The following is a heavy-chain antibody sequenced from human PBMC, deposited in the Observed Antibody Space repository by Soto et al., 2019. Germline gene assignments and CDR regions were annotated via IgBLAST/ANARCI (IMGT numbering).Heavy chain of an antibody. J-gene: IGHJ1*01. V-gene: IGHV1-18*04. Sequence: GASVKVSCKASGYTFTSYGISWVRQAPGQGLEWMGWISAYNGNTNYAQKLQGRVTMTTDTSTSTAYMELRSLRSDDTAVYYCARDLRVGATNAEYFQHWGQGTLVTVSS. CDR2: ISAYNGNT. CDR3: ARDLRVGATNAEYFQH. CDR1: GYTFTSYG. D-gene: IGHD1-26*01.